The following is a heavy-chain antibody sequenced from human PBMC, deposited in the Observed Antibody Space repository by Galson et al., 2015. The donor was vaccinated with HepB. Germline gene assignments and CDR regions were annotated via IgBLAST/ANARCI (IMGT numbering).Heavy chain of an antibody. J-gene: IGHJ4*02. D-gene: IGHD3-3*01. CDR1: GGTFSSYA. Sequence: SVKVSCKASGGTFSSYAISWVRQAPGQGLEWMGGIIPIFGTANYAQKFQGRVTITADESTSTAYMELSSLRSEDTAVYYCASGGVHDFWSGYYNYWGQGTLVTVSS. V-gene: IGHV1-69*13. CDR3: ASGGVHDFWSGYYNY. CDR2: IIPIFGTA.